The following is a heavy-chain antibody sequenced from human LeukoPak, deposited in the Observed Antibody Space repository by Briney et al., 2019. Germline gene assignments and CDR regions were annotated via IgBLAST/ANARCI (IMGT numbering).Heavy chain of an antibody. D-gene: IGHD1-26*01. CDR3: TRRSFSGSYYGTGFDY. CDR1: GFTFSNAW. J-gene: IGHJ4*02. CDR2: IKSKTDGGTT. V-gene: IGHV3-15*01. Sequence: GGSLRLPCAASGFTFSNAWMSWVRQAPGKGLEWVGRIKSKTDGGTTDYAAPVKGRFTISRDDSKNTLYLQMNSLKTEDTAVYYCTRRSFSGSYYGTGFDYWGQGTLVTVSS.